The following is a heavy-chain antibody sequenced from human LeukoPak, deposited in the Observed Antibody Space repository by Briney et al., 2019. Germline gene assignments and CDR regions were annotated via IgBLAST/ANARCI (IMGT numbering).Heavy chain of an antibody. J-gene: IGHJ3*02. V-gene: IGHV4-59*01. D-gene: IGHD6-13*01. CDR1: GGSISSYY. CDR2: IYYSGST. Sequence: KPSETLSLTCTVSGGSISSYYWSWIRQPPGKGLEWIGHIYYSGSTNYNPSLKSRVTISVDTSKNQFSLKLSSVTAADTAVYYCARDLHSSSWYIAFDISGQGKMFSVSS. CDR3: ARDLHSSSWYIAFDI.